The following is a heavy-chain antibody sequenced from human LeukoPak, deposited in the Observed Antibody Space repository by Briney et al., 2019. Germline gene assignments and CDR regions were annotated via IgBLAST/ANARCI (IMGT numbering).Heavy chain of an antibody. V-gene: IGHV4-39*07. CDR1: SDSISSSSYY. D-gene: IGHD5-18*01. CDR3: ARDYQLWSYYFDY. J-gene: IGHJ4*02. CDR2: IYYSGST. Sequence: SETLSFTCTVSSDSISSSSYYWGWIRQAPGKGLEWFGSIYYSGSTYYNRSLKSRVTISVDTSKNQFSLKLGSVTAADTAVYYCARDYQLWSYYFDYWGQGTLVTVSS.